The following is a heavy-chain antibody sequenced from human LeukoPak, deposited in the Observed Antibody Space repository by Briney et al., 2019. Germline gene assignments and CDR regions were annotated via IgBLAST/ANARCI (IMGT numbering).Heavy chain of an antibody. V-gene: IGHV4-4*07. Sequence: SETLSLTCTVSGGSISSYYWSWIRQPPGKGLEWIGRIYTSGSTNYNPSLKSRVTMSVDTSKNQFSLKLSSVTAADTAVYYCAREEAVAGTGEFDYWGQGTLVTVSS. CDR3: AREEAVAGTGEFDY. CDR1: GGSISSYY. D-gene: IGHD6-19*01. CDR2: IYTSGST. J-gene: IGHJ4*02.